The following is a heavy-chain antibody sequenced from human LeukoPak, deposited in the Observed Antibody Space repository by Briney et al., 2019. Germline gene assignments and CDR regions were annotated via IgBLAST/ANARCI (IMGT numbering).Heavy chain of an antibody. D-gene: IGHD6-19*01. CDR3: ARDIAVAGMRAYGMDV. J-gene: IGHJ6*02. CDR1: GFTFSSYA. CDR2: ISYDGSNK. V-gene: IGHV3-30*04. Sequence: GGSLRLSCAASGFTFSSYAMHWVRQAPGKGLEWVAVISYDGSNKYYTDSVKGRFTISRDNSKNTLYLQMNSLRAEDTAVYYCARDIAVAGMRAYGMDVWGQGTTVTVSS.